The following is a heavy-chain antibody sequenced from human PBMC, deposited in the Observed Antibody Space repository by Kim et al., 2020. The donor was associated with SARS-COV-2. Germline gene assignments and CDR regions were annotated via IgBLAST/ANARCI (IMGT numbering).Heavy chain of an antibody. CDR2: IYYSGST. Sequence: SETLSLTCTVSGGSISSGGYYWSWIRQHPGKGLEWIGYIYYSGSTYYNPSLKSRVTISVDTSKNQFSLKLSSVTAADTAVYYCARGQGITMQPADAFDIWGQRTMVTVSS. CDR1: GGSISSGGYY. V-gene: IGHV4-31*03. J-gene: IGHJ3*02. CDR3: ARGQGITMQPADAFDI. D-gene: IGHD3-10*01.